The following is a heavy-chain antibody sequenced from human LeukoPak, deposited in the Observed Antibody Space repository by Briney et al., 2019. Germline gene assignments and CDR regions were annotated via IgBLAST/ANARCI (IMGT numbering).Heavy chain of an antibody. V-gene: IGHV3-33*01. J-gene: IGHJ4*02. CDR1: GFTFSTYA. CDR3: ARGPHYHHSTGHFSY. D-gene: IGHD3-22*01. CDR2: IWYDGSNK. Sequence: GGSLRLSCAASGFTFSTYAMDWVRQAPGKGLEWVAVIWYDGSNKNYADSVKGRFTISRDNSQNTMYLQMNSLRAEDTAVYYCARGPHYHHSTGHFSYWGQGTLVTVSS.